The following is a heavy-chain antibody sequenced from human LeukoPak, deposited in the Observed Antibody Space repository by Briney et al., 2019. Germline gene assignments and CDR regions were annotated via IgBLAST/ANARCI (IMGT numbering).Heavy chain of an antibody. CDR2: ISGSGGST. J-gene: IGHJ4*02. Sequence: GGSLRLYCAASGFTFSSYAMSWPRQARGKALKWVSAISGSGGSTYYADSVKGRFTIHRDNSKNTLYLQMNSLRAEDTAVYYCAKSRPYYYDSSGYSSYYFDYWGQGTLVTVSS. CDR1: GFTFSSYA. D-gene: IGHD3-22*01. CDR3: AKSRPYYYDSSGYSSYYFDY. V-gene: IGHV3-23*01.